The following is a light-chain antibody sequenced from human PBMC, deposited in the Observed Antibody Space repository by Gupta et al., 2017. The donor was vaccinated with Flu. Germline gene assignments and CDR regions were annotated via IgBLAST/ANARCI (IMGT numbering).Light chain of an antibody. J-gene: IGKJ4*01. Sequence: DIQMTQSPSSLSASVGDRVTITYQASQDISNYLNWYQQKPGKAPKLLIYDASNLETGVPSRFSGSGSGTDFTFTISSLQPEDFATYYCQHDDNLPLTFGGGTKVEIK. CDR1: QDISNY. CDR3: QHDDNLPLT. CDR2: DAS. V-gene: IGKV1-33*01.